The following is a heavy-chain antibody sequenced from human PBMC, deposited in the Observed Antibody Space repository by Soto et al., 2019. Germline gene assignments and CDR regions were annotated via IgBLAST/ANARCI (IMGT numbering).Heavy chain of an antibody. V-gene: IGHV1-18*01. CDR3: ARGRYGDY. J-gene: IGHJ4*02. D-gene: IGHD1-1*01. Sequence: QVHLVQSGAEVKKPGASVKVSCKASGYTFTSYGITWVRQAPGQGLEWMGWISAHNGNTDYAQKLQGRVIVTRDTSTSTADMELRSLISDDTAVDYCARGRYGDYWGQGALVTVSS. CDR2: ISAHNGNT. CDR1: GYTFTSYG.